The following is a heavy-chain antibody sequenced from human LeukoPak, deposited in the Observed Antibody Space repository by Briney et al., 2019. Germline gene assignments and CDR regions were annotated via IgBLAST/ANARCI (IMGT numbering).Heavy chain of an antibody. V-gene: IGHV3-30*02. CDR2: IRYDGSNK. CDR3: AKDLEGSGYCSSTSCPAEYFQH. CDR1: GFTFSSYG. D-gene: IGHD2-2*01. J-gene: IGHJ1*01. Sequence: GGSLRLSCAASGFTFSSYGMHWVRQAPGKGLEWVAFIRYDGSNKYYADSVKGRFTISRDNSKNTLYLQMNSLRAEDTAVYYCAKDLEGSGYCSSTSCPAEYFQHWGQGTLVTVSS.